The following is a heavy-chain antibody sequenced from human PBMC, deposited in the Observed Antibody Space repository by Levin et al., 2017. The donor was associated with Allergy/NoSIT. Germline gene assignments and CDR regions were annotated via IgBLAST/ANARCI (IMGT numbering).Heavy chain of an antibody. CDR1: GFTFSSYA. D-gene: IGHD2-21*02. Sequence: GGSLRLSCAASGFTFSSYAMSWVRQAPGKGLEWVSAISGSGGSTYYADSVKGRFTISRDNSKNTLYLQMNSLRAEDTAVYYCAKEKGVVTAIPVPVKSWGQGTLVTVSS. CDR2: ISGSGGST. V-gene: IGHV3-23*01. CDR3: AKEKGVVTAIPVPVKS. J-gene: IGHJ4*02.